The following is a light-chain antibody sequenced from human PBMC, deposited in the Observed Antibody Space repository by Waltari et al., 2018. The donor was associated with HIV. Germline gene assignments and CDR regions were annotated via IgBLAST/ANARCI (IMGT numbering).Light chain of an antibody. CDR3: CSYAGSSTYV. Sequence: QSALTQPASVSGSPGQSITISCTGTSSDVGSYNLVSWYQQHPGKAPKLMIYEVSKRPSGVSNRFSGPKSGNTASLTISGLQSEDEAYYYCCSYAGSSTYVFGTGTKVTVL. CDR2: EVS. V-gene: IGLV2-23*02. CDR1: SSDVGSYNL. J-gene: IGLJ1*01.